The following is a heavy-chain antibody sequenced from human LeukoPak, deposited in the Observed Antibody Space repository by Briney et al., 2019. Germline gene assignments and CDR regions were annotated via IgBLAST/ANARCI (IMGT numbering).Heavy chain of an antibody. CDR2: IRYDGSNK. J-gene: IGHJ4*02. CDR1: GFTFSSYG. D-gene: IGHD2-21*01. Sequence: HGGSLRLSCAASGFTFSSYGMHWVRQAPGKGLEWVAFIRYDGSNKYYADSVKGRFTISRDNSKNTLYLQMNSLRAEDTAVCYCAKEKASPHDYWGQGTLVTVSS. CDR3: AKEKASPHDY. V-gene: IGHV3-30*02.